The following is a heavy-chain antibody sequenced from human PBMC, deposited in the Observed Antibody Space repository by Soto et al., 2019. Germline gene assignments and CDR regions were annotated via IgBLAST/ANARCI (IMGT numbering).Heavy chain of an antibody. CDR3: ARVTGGFEEVLDY. V-gene: IGHV3-11*05. Sequence: QVQLVESGGGLVKPGGSLRLSCAASGFTFSDYYMGWIRQAPGKGLEWISYISTSSGYTNYADSVKGRFTISRDDAKNSLYLQMNSLRAEDTALYYCARVTGGFEEVLDYWGQGTLVTVSS. CDR1: GFTFSDYY. D-gene: IGHD3-10*01. CDR2: ISTSSGYT. J-gene: IGHJ4*02.